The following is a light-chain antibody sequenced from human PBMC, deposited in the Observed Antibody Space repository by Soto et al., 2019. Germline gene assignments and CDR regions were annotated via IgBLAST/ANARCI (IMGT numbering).Light chain of an antibody. J-gene: IGKJ1*01. CDR2: DAS. CDR1: QSISSW. CDR3: QQYSSFST. Sequence: DIQMTQSPSSLSASVGDGVTITCRASQSISSWLVWYQQKPGKAPKLLMYDASSLEGGVPSRFSGSGSGTEFTLTISSLQPDDFATYHCQQYSSFSTFGQGTKVDIK. V-gene: IGKV1-5*01.